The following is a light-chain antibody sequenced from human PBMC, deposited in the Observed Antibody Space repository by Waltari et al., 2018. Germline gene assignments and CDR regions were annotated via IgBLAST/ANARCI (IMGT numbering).Light chain of an antibody. V-gene: IGKV2-30*01. Sequence: DLVMTQSLVTRAVTLGQSASISSHSSQTLLTTDGTVYLTWLHQWPGQSPRPLIYQVSKRDSGVPDRFRGSGSHTDFTLTITRVEAEDVGVYFCMQGVRPWTFGQGTRVEIK. J-gene: IGKJ1*01. CDR3: MQGVRPWT. CDR2: QVS. CDR1: QTLLTTDGTVY.